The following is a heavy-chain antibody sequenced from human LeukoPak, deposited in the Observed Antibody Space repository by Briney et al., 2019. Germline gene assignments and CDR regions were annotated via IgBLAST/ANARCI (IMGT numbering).Heavy chain of an antibody. CDR1: GYTFTNYG. CDR2: IIPILGIA. CDR3: ASYIAAAGSTGFDP. V-gene: IGHV1-69*04. Sequence: SVKVSCKASGYTFTNYGISWVRQAPGQGLEWMGRIIPILGIANYAQKFQGRVTITADKSTSTAYMELSSLRSEDTAVYYCASYIAAAGSTGFDPWGQGTLVTVSS. J-gene: IGHJ5*02. D-gene: IGHD6-13*01.